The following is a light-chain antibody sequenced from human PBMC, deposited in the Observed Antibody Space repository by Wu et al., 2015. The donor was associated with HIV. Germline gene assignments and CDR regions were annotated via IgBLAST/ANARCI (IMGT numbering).Light chain of an antibody. CDR2: AHL. V-gene: IGKV3-15*01. J-gene: IGKJ4*01. Sequence: EIVMTQSPATLSLSPGESATLSCRASQGVGEYVAWYQQKPGQAPRLLVSAHLPGPVVSRPGSVAVGLGTEFALTIDSLQSEDSAIYFCQQYEHWPPLTFGGGTTVEI. CDR1: QGVGEY. CDR3: QQYEHWPPLT.